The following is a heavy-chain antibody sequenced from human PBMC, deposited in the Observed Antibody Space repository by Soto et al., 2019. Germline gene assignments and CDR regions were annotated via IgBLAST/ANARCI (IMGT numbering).Heavy chain of an antibody. CDR2: IWYDGSQR. CDR3: VTRMEPSNNYGLDV. CDR1: GFIFRKFG. V-gene: IGHV3-33*03. Sequence: QVQLVESGGGVVQPGTSLRLSCVGSGFIFRKFGMHWVRQAPGKAPEWVALIWYDGSQRYYGDSVKGRFTISRDNSMNAVYLPMSSLRAEDTATYYCVTRMEPSNNYGLDVWGQGTT. J-gene: IGHJ6*02. D-gene: IGHD1-26*01.